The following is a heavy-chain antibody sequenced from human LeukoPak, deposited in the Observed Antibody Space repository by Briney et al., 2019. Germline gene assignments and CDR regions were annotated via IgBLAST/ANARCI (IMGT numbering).Heavy chain of an antibody. CDR3: ARDLYSSGWFFDY. CDR2: IWYDGSNK. J-gene: IGHJ4*02. Sequence: GGSLRLSCAASGFTFSSYGMHWVRQAPGKGLEWVAVIWYDGSNKYYADSVKGRFTISRDNSKNTLYLQMNSLRAEDTAVYYCARDLYSSGWFFDYWGQGTLVTVS. CDR1: GFTFSSYG. V-gene: IGHV3-33*01. D-gene: IGHD6-19*01.